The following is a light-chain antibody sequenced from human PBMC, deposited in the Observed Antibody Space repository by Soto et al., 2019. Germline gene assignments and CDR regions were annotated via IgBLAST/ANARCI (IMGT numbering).Light chain of an antibody. Sequence: IQLTQSPSSLSASVGDRVTITCRASQGISSYLAWYQQKPGKAPKLLIYAASTLQSGVPSRFSGSGSGTDFTLTISSLQPEDFATYYCQQLNSPRTFGQGTKVEIK. J-gene: IGKJ1*01. V-gene: IGKV1-9*01. CDR1: QGISSY. CDR2: AAS. CDR3: QQLNSPRT.